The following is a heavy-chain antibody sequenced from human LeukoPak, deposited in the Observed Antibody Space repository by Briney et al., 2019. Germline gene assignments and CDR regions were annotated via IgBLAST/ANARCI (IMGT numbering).Heavy chain of an antibody. CDR1: GYTFSGYY. Sequence: ASVKVSCKASGYTFSGYYMHWVRQAPGQGLEWMGWINPKSGGTNEAQKFHDRVTMTRDTSIRTAYMEVSRLRSDDTAVYYCARERWQQYYYDSSGPDEGAFDIWGQGTMVTVSS. D-gene: IGHD3-22*01. CDR2: INPKSGGT. J-gene: IGHJ3*02. CDR3: ARERWQQYYYDSSGPDEGAFDI. V-gene: IGHV1-2*02.